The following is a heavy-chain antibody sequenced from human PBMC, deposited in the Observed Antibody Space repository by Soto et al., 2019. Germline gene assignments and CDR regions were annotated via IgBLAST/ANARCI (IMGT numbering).Heavy chain of an antibody. CDR1: GGSISSYY. Sequence: SETLSLTCTVSGGSISSYYWSWIRQPPGKGLEWIGYIYYSGSTNYNPSPKSRVTISVDTSKNQFSLKLSSVTAADTAVYYCARAPGITIFGVVTLFDPWGQGTLVTVSS. D-gene: IGHD3-3*01. CDR2: IYYSGST. J-gene: IGHJ5*02. CDR3: ARAPGITIFGVVTLFDP. V-gene: IGHV4-59*01.